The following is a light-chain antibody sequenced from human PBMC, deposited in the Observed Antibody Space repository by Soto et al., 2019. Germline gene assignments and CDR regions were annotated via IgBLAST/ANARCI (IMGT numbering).Light chain of an antibody. CDR2: DVS. J-gene: IGLJ2*01. Sequence: QSALTQPASVSGSPGQSITISCTGTSSDVGGYNYVSWYQQHPGKAPKLMIYDVSNRPLGVSDRFSGSKSGNTACLTIAGLQAEDEADYYCSSYTSSSPHVVFGGETQLTFL. V-gene: IGLV2-14*01. CDR3: SSYTSSSPHVV. CDR1: SSDVGGYNY.